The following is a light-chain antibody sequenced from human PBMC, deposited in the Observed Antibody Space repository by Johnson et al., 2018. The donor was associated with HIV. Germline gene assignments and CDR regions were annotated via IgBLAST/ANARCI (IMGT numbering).Light chain of an antibody. CDR1: SSNIGNSY. CDR3: GTWDTSLSAGV. Sequence: QAVLTQPPSVSAAPGQKVTISCSGSSSNIGNSYVSWYQQLPGTAPKLLIYDNNNRPSGIPDRFSGSKSGTSATLGITGLQTGDEADYYCGTWDTSLSAGVFGPGTKVSVL. J-gene: IGLJ1*01. V-gene: IGLV1-51*01. CDR2: DNN.